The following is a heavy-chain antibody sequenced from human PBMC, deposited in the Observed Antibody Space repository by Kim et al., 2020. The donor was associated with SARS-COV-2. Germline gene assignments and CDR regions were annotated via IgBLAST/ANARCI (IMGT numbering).Heavy chain of an antibody. CDR3: AKDPRPTPPPGGGWGGVDY. J-gene: IGHJ4*02. CDR1: GFTFDDYA. CDR2: ISWNSGSI. D-gene: IGHD6-19*01. V-gene: IGHV3-9*01. Sequence: GGSLRLSCAASGFTFDDYAMHWVRQAPGKGLEWVSGISWNSGSIGYADSVKGRFTISRDNAKNSLYLQMNSLRAEDTALYYCAKDPRPTPPPGGGWGGVDYWGQGTLVTVSS.